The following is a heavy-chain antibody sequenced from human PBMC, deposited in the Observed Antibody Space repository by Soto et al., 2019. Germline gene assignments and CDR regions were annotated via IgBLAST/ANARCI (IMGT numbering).Heavy chain of an antibody. V-gene: IGHV4-39*07. Sequence: PSETLSLTCTVSGGSISSSDYYWGWIRQPPGKGLEWIGNIYYSGSASYKPSLKNQVNISVEPSKNKNSLRLTTVTAADTAVYYCAREGGGYRFDHWGQGTQVTVSS. CDR2: IYYSGSA. D-gene: IGHD3-16*02. CDR3: AREGGGYRFDH. CDR1: GGSISSSDYY. J-gene: IGHJ4*02.